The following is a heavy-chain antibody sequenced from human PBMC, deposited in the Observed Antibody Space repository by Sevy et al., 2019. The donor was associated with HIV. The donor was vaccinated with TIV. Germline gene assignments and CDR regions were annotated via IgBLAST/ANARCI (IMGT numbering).Heavy chain of an antibody. Sequence: GGSLRLSCAASGFTFSNAWMSWVRQAPGKGLEWVGRIKSKTDGGTTDYAAPVKGRFTISRDDSKNTLYLQMNSLKTEDTAVYYCTTGWFEQLGYHDAFDIWGQGTMVTVSS. CDR3: TTGWFEQLGYHDAFDI. CDR2: IKSKTDGGTT. V-gene: IGHV3-15*01. CDR1: GFTFSNAW. D-gene: IGHD6-6*01. J-gene: IGHJ3*02.